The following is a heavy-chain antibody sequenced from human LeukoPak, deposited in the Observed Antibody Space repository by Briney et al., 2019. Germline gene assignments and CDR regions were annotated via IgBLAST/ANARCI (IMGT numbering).Heavy chain of an antibody. V-gene: IGHV3-66*01. CDR2: LYRGGST. D-gene: IGHD6-19*01. CDR1: GFTVSSDH. CDR3: TRDRYSSGWGGPFDY. J-gene: IGHJ4*02. Sequence: GGSLRLSCAASGFTVSSDHMSWARQAPGKGLEWVSVLYRGGSTYYADSVKGRFTISSDNSKNTLYLQMNSLRAEDTAVYYCTRDRYSSGWGGPFDYWGQGTLVTVSS.